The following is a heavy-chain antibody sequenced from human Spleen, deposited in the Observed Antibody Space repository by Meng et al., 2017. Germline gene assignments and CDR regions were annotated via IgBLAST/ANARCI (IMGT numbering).Heavy chain of an antibody. V-gene: IGHV4-61*01. CDR3: ASNRAAFWSGYKYYYYGMDV. D-gene: IGHD3-3*01. J-gene: IGHJ6*02. Sequence: SETLSLTCTVSGGSVSSGSYYWSWIRQPPGKGLEWIGYIYYSGSTNYNPSLKSRVTISVDTSKNQFSLKLSSVTAADTAVYYCASNRAAFWSGYKYYYYGMDVWGQGTTVTVSS. CDR1: GGSVSSGSYY. CDR2: IYYSGST.